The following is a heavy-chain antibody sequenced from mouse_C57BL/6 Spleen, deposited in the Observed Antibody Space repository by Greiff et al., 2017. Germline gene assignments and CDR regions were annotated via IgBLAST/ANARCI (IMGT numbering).Heavy chain of an antibody. CDR1: GFTFSNYW. CDR2: IRLKSDNYAT. CDR3: TGEFITTVGLDY. J-gene: IGHJ2*01. V-gene: IGHV6-3*01. D-gene: IGHD1-1*01. Sequence: DVQLQESGGGLVQPGGSMKLSCVASGFTFSNYWMNWVRQSPEKGLEWVAQIRLKSDNYATHYAESVKGRFTISRDDSKSSVYLQMNNLRAEDTGIYYCTGEFITTVGLDYWGQGTTLTVSS.